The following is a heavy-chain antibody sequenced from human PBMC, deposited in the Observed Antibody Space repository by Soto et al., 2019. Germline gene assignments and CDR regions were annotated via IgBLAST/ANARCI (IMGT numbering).Heavy chain of an antibody. CDR2: INPATGAA. CDR1: GYPVTAYY. D-gene: IGHD3-3*01. CDR3: AIGGGVGVAGSAAFEM. J-gene: IGHJ3*02. V-gene: IGHV1-2*02. Sequence: QLHLVQSGAVVKKPGASVTVSCSASGYPVTAYYMHWVRQAPGRVLEWMGGINPATGAAKYTQTFQGRVTMTRDTSTSTVFMELSGLTSEDTAVFYCAIGGGVGVAGSAAFEMWGQGTLVTVSS.